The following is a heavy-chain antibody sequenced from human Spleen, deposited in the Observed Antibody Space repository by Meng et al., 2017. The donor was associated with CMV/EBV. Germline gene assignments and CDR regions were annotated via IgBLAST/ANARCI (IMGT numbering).Heavy chain of an antibody. V-gene: IGHV1-18*01. CDR3: ARDWLPAVVTPYLGFDY. D-gene: IGHD4-23*01. J-gene: IGHJ4*02. CDR1: GYLFISYA. CDR2: ISAYNGKP. Sequence: QVQMMQSGAELKKPGASVKVSCTASGYLFISYAIHWVRQAPGQGLEWMGWISAYNGKPDYAQKFQGRVTMTTDTSTSTAHMELRNLRSDDTAVYYCARDWLPAVVTPYLGFDYWGQGTLVTVSS.